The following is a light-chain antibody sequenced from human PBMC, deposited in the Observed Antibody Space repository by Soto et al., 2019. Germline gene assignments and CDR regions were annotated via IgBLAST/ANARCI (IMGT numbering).Light chain of an antibody. CDR2: LNSDGSH. CDR3: QTWGTGIRV. CDR1: SGHSSYA. V-gene: IGLV4-69*01. J-gene: IGLJ3*02. Sequence: QPVLTQSPSASASLGASVKLTCTLSSGHSSYAIAWYQQQPEKGPRYLMKLNSDGSHSKGDGIPDRFTGSSSGAERYLTISSLQSEDEGDYYCQTWGTGIRVFGGGTKLTVL.